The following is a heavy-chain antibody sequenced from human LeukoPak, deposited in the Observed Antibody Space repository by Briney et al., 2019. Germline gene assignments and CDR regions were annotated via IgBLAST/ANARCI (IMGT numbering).Heavy chain of an antibody. CDR3: ARDGLDTAMVTSYYYYGMDV. Sequence: RASVKVSCKTSGYTFNGNSVNWVRQAPGHGVEWMGGISPSLDTANYAQKFQGRVTITADESTSTAYMELSSLRSEDTAVYYCARDGLDTAMVTSYYYYGMDVWGQGTTVTVSS. V-gene: IGHV1-69*13. D-gene: IGHD5-18*01. CDR1: GYTFNGNS. CDR2: ISPSLDTA. J-gene: IGHJ6*02.